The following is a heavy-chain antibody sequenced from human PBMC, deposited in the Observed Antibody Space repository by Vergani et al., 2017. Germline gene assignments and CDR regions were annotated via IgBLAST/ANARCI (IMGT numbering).Heavy chain of an antibody. J-gene: IGHJ4*02. CDR1: GFTFSSYA. V-gene: IGHV3-23*01. CDR3: ARVDYSNYNYFDY. D-gene: IGHD4-11*01. Sequence: EVQLLESGGGLVQPGGSLRLSCAASGFTFSSYAMSWVRQAPGKGLEWVSAISGSGGSTYYADSVKGRFTISRDNSKNTLYLQMNSLRAEDTAVYYCARVDYSNYNYFDYWGQGTLVTVSS. CDR2: ISGSGGST.